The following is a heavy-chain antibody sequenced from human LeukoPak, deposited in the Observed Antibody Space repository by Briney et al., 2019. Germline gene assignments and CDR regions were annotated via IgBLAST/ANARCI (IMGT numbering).Heavy chain of an antibody. J-gene: IGHJ4*02. CDR1: GFTFISYA. D-gene: IGHD3-10*01. CDR3: ARDLYDYGSGSYYPPGY. Sequence: GGSLRLSCAASGFTFISYAMHWVRQAPGKGLEWVAVISYDVSNKYYVDSVKGRFTISRDNTKNTLYLQMRRLRAEDTAVYYCARDLYDYGSGSYYPPGYWGQGTLVTVSS. CDR2: ISYDVSNK. V-gene: IGHV3-30*15.